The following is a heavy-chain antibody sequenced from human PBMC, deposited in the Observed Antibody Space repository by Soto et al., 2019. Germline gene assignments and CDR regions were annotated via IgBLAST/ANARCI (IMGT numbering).Heavy chain of an antibody. CDR2: IYPGDSDT. CDR3: ARGSSITMVRGLPGQPIDY. V-gene: IGHV5-51*01. Sequence: GESLKISCKGSGYSFTSYWIGWVRQMPGKGLEWMGIIYPGDSDTRYSPSFQGQVTISADKSISTAYLQWSSLKASDTAMYYCARGSSITMVRGLPGQPIDYWGQGTLVTVSS. D-gene: IGHD3-10*01. J-gene: IGHJ4*02. CDR1: GYSFTSYW.